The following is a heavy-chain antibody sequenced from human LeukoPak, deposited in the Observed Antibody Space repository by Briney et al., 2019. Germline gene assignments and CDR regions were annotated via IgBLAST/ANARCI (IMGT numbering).Heavy chain of an antibody. CDR3: ARSEFEAFDM. Sequence: SGGSLRLSCAASGFIFSYYIMNWVRQAPGKGLEWVSSINSNSNYMSYADSVKGRFTISRDNAKNSLYLQMTSLRAEDTAVYYCARSEFEAFDMWGQGTMVTVSS. J-gene: IGHJ3*02. V-gene: IGHV3-21*01. D-gene: IGHD3-10*01. CDR1: GFIFSYYI. CDR2: INSNSNYM.